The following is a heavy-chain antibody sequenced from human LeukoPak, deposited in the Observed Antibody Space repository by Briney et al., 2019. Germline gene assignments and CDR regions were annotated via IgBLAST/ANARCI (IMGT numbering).Heavy chain of an antibody. D-gene: IGHD2-15*01. CDR3: ARGGYCSGGSCLSLYNWFDP. V-gene: IGHV1-2*02. Sequence: ASVKVSCRASGYTFTGYYMHWVRQAPGQGLEWMGWINPNSGGTNYAQKFQGRATMTRDTPISTAYMELSRLRSDDTAVYYCARGGYCSGGSCLSLYNWFDPWGQGTLVTVSS. J-gene: IGHJ5*02. CDR2: INPNSGGT. CDR1: GYTFTGYY.